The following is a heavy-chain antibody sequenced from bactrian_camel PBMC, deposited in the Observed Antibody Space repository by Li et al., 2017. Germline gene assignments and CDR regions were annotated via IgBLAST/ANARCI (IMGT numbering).Heavy chain of an antibody. Sequence: VQLVESGGGSVQAGGSLRLSCAASGYVYTKYCWGWFRQSPGREREGVATIDSDGITTYLDTVKGRFTISLDNTKTTMHLQMNGLKDEDTAVYYCVADAELLFYGASWYPRCPATGFATWGQGTQVTVS. D-gene: IGHD3*01. CDR2: IDSDGIT. CDR1: GYVYTKYC. J-gene: IGHJ6*01. V-gene: IGHV3S53*01. CDR3: VADAELLFYGASWYPRCPATGFAT.